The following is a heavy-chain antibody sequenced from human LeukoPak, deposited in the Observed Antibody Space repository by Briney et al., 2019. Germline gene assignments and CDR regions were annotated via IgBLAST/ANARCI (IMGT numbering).Heavy chain of an antibody. CDR2: IYYSGSA. CDR3: AREARGVTTNAHDTFDI. D-gene: IGHD4-11*01. J-gene: IGHJ3*02. V-gene: IGHV4-31*03. CDR1: GGSISSGGYY. Sequence: SQTLSLTCTVSGGSISSGGYYWSWIRQHPGKGLEWIGYIYYSGSAYYNPSLKSRLTMSVDTSTNQFSLKLNSLTAADTAVYFCAREARGVTTNAHDTFDIWGQGTMVTVSS.